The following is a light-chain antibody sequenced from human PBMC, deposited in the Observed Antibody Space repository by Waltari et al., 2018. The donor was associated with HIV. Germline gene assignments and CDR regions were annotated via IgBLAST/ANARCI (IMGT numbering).Light chain of an antibody. Sequence: QSALTQPRSVSGSPGQSVTISCTGTSSDVGGYNYVSWYQRHPGKAPKLMIYDVSTRPSGVPDRFSGSKSGNTASLTISGLQAEDEADYYCCSYAGSYGVVFGGGTKLTVL. CDR2: DVS. V-gene: IGLV2-11*01. CDR3: CSYAGSYGVV. J-gene: IGLJ2*01. CDR1: SSDVGGYNY.